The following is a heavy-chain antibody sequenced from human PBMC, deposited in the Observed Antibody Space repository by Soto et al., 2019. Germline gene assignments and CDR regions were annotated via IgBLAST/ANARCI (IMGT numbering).Heavy chain of an antibody. CDR1: GFTFSSYG. D-gene: IGHD2-2*01. CDR3: ARDGRGVVVPAAMPDY. V-gene: IGHV3-33*01. J-gene: IGHJ4*02. Sequence: GGSLRLSCAASGFTFSSYGMHWVRQAPGKGLEWVAVIWYDGSNKYYADSVKGRFTISRDNSKNTLYLQMNSLRAEDTAVYYCARDGRGVVVPAAMPDYWGQGTLVTVSS. CDR2: IWYDGSNK.